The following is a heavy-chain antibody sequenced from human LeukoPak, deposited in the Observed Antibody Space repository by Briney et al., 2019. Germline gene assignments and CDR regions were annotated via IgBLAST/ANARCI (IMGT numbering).Heavy chain of an antibody. V-gene: IGHV3-21*01. Sequence: GGSLRLSCAASGFSFSTYAMNWVRQAPGKGLEWVSSISSSSYLYYADSVKGRFTISRDNAKNSLYLQMNSLRAEDTAVYYCARDGGYCSSTSCYPDYWGQGTLVTVSS. D-gene: IGHD2-2*01. CDR1: GFSFSTYA. CDR2: ISSSSYL. CDR3: ARDGGYCSSTSCYPDY. J-gene: IGHJ4*02.